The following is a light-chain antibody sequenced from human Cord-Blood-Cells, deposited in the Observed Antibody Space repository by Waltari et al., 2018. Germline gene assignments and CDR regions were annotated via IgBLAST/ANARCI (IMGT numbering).Light chain of an antibody. CDR3: NSRDSSGNHLV. CDR2: GKN. Sequence: SSELTQDPAVSVALGQTVRITCQGDSLRSYYASWYQQKPGQAPVLVIYGKNNRPSGIPDRVSGSSSGNPASLTITGAQAEDEADYYCNSRDSSGNHLVFGGGTKLTVL. V-gene: IGLV3-19*01. CDR1: SLRSYY. J-gene: IGLJ2*01.